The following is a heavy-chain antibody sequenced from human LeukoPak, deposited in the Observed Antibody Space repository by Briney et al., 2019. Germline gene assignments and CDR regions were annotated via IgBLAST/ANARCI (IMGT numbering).Heavy chain of an antibody. J-gene: IGHJ5*02. CDR3: AKNADSSGYWDWFDP. CDR1: GFTFSRYA. D-gene: IGHD3-22*01. V-gene: IGHV3-30*18. Sequence: GGSLRLSCAASGFTFSRYAMNWVRQAPGKGLERVAVISSDGSYKYYADSVKGRFTISRDNSKNTLYLQMNSLRAEDTAVYYCAKNADSSGYWDWFDPWGQGTLVTVSS. CDR2: ISSDGSYK.